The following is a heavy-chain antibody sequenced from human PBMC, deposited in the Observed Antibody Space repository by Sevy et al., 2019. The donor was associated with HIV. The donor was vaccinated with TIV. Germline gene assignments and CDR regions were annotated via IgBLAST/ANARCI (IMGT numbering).Heavy chain of an antibody. V-gene: IGHV3-23*01. CDR3: AKDYVA. Sequence: GGSLRLSCAASGFTFSNYAMIWVRQAPGKRLEWVSVISGTGGHTYYADSVKGRFTISRDNSKNTLYLQMISLRVEDTALYYCAKDYVAWGQGTLVTVSS. J-gene: IGHJ5*02. D-gene: IGHD2-15*01. CDR2: ISGTGGHT. CDR1: GFTFSNYA.